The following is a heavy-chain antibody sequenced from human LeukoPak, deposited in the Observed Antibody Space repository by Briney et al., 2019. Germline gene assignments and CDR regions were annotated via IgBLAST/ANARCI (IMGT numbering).Heavy chain of an antibody. V-gene: IGHV3-30-3*01. D-gene: IGHD1-7*01. Sequence: GRSLRLSCAASGFTFSSYVMHWVHQAPGKGLEWVAVISYDGSNKYYADSVKGRFTISRDNSKNTLYLQMNSLRAEDTAVYYCARAGVLELRYYMDVWGKGTTVTVSS. J-gene: IGHJ6*03. CDR1: GFTFSSYV. CDR2: ISYDGSNK. CDR3: ARAGVLELRYYMDV.